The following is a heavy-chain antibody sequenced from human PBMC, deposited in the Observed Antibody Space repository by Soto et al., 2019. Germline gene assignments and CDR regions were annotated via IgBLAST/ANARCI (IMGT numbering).Heavy chain of an antibody. Sequence: GGSLRLCCVASGFTFSNYAMTWVRQAPGKGLEWVSGITYSDAYTYYAESVKGRFTISRDNSKNTMYLQMNSLRDEDTAVYYCAKNATSGWYDSWGQGTLVTVSS. D-gene: IGHD6-19*01. CDR1: GFTFSNYA. CDR3: AKNATSGWYDS. CDR2: ITYSDAYT. J-gene: IGHJ5*01. V-gene: IGHV3-23*01.